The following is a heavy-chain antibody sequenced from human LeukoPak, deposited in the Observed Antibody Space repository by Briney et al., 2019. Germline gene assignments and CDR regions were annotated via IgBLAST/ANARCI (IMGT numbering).Heavy chain of an antibody. Sequence: SETLSLTCTVSGGSISSYYWSWTRQPPGKGLEWIGYIYYSGSTNYNPSLKSRVTISVDTSKNQFSLKLSSVTAADTAVYYCARGTTVTMVRGVPPRFDYWGQGTLVTVSS. D-gene: IGHD3-10*01. CDR3: ARGTTVTMVRGVPPRFDY. V-gene: IGHV4-59*08. CDR1: GGSISSYY. CDR2: IYYSGST. J-gene: IGHJ4*02.